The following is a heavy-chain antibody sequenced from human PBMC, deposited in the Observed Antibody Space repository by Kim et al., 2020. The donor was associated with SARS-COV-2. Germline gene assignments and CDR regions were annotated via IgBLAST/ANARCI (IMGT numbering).Heavy chain of an antibody. CDR2: ISYDGSNK. CDR3: ARDLDYYGSGSPSQ. CDR1: GFTFSSYG. J-gene: IGHJ4*02. V-gene: IGHV3-33*05. D-gene: IGHD3-10*01. Sequence: GGSLRLSCAASGFTFSSYGMHWVRQAPGKGLEWVAVISYDGSNKYYADSVKGRFTISRDNSKNTLYLQMNSLRAEDTAVYYCARDLDYYGSGSPSQWGQGTLVTVSS.